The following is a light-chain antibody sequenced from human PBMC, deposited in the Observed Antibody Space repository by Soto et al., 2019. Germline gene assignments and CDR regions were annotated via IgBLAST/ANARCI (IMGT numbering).Light chain of an antibody. CDR1: NIGSKS. J-gene: IGLJ2*01. Sequence: SYELTQPPSLSVAPGQTASITCGGDNIGSKSVHWYQQKPGQAPVMVIYYDSARPSGIPERFSASNSGKTATLTISRVEAEDEADYYCQVWESSSDQVVFGGGTKLTVL. V-gene: IGLV3-21*01. CDR2: YDS. CDR3: QVWESSSDQVV.